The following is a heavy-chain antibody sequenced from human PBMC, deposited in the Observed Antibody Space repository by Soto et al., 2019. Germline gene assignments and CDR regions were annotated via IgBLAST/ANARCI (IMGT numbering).Heavy chain of an antibody. CDR3: ARSQRGRTAFTFDY. V-gene: IGHV4-61*01. D-gene: IGHD3-16*01. Sequence: SETLSLTCAVSGDSVSNDNYYWSWIRQPPGKGLEWIGYIYYSGTTNYNSYLKSRLSLSVDMSKNQFSLKLASVTAADTAVYFCARSQRGRTAFTFDYWGQGTLVTVSS. CDR2: IYYSGTT. CDR1: GDSVSNDNYY. J-gene: IGHJ4*02.